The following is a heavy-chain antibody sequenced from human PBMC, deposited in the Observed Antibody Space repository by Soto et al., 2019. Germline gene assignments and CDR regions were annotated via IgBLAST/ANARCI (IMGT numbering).Heavy chain of an antibody. D-gene: IGHD5-12*01. Sequence: EVQLLESGGGLVQPGGSLRLSCAASGFTFSSYAMSWVRQAPGKGLEWVSAISGSGGSTYYADSVKGRFTISRDNSKNTLYLQMNGLRAEDTAVYYCAKVYGYVSYFGYWGQGTLVTVSS. CDR3: AKVYGYVSYFGY. V-gene: IGHV3-23*01. CDR2: ISGSGGST. J-gene: IGHJ4*02. CDR1: GFTFSSYA.